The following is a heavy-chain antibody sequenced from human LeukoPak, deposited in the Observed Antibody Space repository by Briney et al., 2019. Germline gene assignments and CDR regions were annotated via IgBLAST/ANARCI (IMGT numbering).Heavy chain of an antibody. V-gene: IGHV3-7*03. D-gene: IGHD3-16*01. J-gene: IGHJ4*02. CDR1: GFTFGSHW. CDR3: TRDIGGGFHDY. Sequence: GGSLRLSCAVSGFTFGSHWMAWFRQAPGKGLEWLTNISPDGRETNYVDSIKGRFTISRDNSKNSLYLHLNSLRAEDTAFYYCTRDIGGGFHDYWGQGTLITVSS. CDR2: ISPDGRET.